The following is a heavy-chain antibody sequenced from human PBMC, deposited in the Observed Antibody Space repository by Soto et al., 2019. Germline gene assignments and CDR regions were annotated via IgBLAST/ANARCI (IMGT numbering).Heavy chain of an antibody. J-gene: IGHJ6*03. CDR2: ISSSSSVI. CDR1: GFILSDCA. CDR3: ASALAAAQHYYYYMDV. Sequence: GGSLRLSCATSGFILSDCAMNWVRQAPGKGLELVSYISSSSSVIDYADSVKGRFTVSRDNARNSLYLQMNSLRAEDTAVYYCASALAAAQHYYYYMDVWGKGTTVTVSS. D-gene: IGHD6-13*01. V-gene: IGHV3-48*01.